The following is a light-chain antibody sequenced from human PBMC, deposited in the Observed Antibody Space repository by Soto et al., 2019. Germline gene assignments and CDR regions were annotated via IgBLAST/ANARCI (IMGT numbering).Light chain of an antibody. V-gene: IGLV2-14*01. CDR1: SSDVGGHNS. CDR2: DVS. Sequence: QSVLIQPASVSGSPGQSITISCAGTSSDVGGHNSVSWYRQDPGKAPKLMIYDVSNRPSGVSDRFSGSKSGNTASLTISGLQIEDEADYYCSSFTSSVTYVFGTGTKVTVL. J-gene: IGLJ1*01. CDR3: SSFTSSVTYV.